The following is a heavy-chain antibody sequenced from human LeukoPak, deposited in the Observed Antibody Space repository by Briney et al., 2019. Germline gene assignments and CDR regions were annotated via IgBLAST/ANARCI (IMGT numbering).Heavy chain of an antibody. J-gene: IGHJ5*02. CDR1: GGSFSGYY. CDR2: INHSGST. V-gene: IGHV4-34*01. D-gene: IGHD2-2*01. CDR3: ARAEGYCSSTSCYGYWFDP. Sequence: KPSETLSLTCAVYGGSFSGYYWSWIRQPPGRGLEWIGEINHSGSTNYNPSLKSRVTISVDTSKNQFSLKLSSVTAADTAVYYCARAEGYCSSTSCYGYWFDPWGRGTLVTVSS.